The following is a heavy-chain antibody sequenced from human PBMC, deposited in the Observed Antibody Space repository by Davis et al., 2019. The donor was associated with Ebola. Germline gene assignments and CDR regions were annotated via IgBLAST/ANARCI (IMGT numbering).Heavy chain of an antibody. D-gene: IGHD3-22*01. CDR2: ISYDGSNK. CDR1: GFTFSSYW. V-gene: IGHV3-30-3*01. CDR3: ARENRNEYYDSSGYHYYYYYGMDV. Sequence: PGGSLRLSCAASGFTFSSYWMSWVRQAPGKGLEWVAVISYDGSNKYYADSVKGRFTISRDNSKNTLYLQMNSLRAEDTAVYYCARENRNEYYDSSGYHYYYYYGMDVWGQGTTVTVSS. J-gene: IGHJ6*02.